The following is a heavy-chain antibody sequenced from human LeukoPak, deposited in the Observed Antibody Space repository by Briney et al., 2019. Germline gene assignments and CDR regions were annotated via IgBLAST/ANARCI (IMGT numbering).Heavy chain of an antibody. Sequence: SETLSLTCTFSGGSISSYYWSWIRQPPGKGLEWMGYIYYSGSTNYNPSLKSRVTISVDTSKNQFSLKLSFVTAADTAVYYCARHPRYSYGFGAFDIWGQGTMVTVSS. D-gene: IGHD5-18*01. CDR2: IYYSGST. V-gene: IGHV4-59*08. CDR3: ARHPRYSYGFGAFDI. CDR1: GGSISSYY. J-gene: IGHJ3*02.